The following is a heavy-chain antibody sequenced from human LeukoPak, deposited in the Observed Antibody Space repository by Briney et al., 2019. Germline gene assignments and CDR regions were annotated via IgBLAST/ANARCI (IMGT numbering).Heavy chain of an antibody. Sequence: GGALRLSCAASGFTFSSYGMQWVRQAPGKGLEWVAVIWYDGSNIYYGDSVKGRFTISGDNSKNTLYLQMNSLGAEDTAVYYCARASPDYYGMDVWGQGTTVTVSS. CDR1: GFTFSSYG. CDR2: IWYDGSNI. V-gene: IGHV3-33*01. J-gene: IGHJ6*02. CDR3: ARASPDYYGMDV.